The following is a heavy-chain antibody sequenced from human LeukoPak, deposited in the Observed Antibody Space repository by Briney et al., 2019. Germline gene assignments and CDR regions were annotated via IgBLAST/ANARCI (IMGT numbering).Heavy chain of an antibody. CDR3: ARNENSGWGYFDY. Sequence: QPGGSLRLSCAASRFTFNSYAMSWVRQAPGKGLEWVSVIGGSNGITFYVGSVKGRFTISRDNSKDTLYLQMNSLRAEDTAVYYYARNENSGWGYFDYWGQGTLVTVSS. V-gene: IGHV3-23*01. CDR1: RFTFNSYA. D-gene: IGHD5-12*01. J-gene: IGHJ4*02. CDR2: IGGSNGIT.